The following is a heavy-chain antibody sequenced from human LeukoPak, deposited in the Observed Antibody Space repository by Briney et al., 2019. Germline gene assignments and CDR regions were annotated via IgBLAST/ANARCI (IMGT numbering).Heavy chain of an antibody. Sequence: PSETLSLTCTVSGGSISSSSYYWGWIRQPPGKGLEWIGSIYYSGSTYYNPSLKSRVTISVDTSKNQFSLKLSSVTAADTAVYYCARAGTYYDIPYAFDIWGQGTMVTVSS. CDR1: GGSISSSSYY. CDR3: ARAGTYYDIPYAFDI. V-gene: IGHV4-39*07. D-gene: IGHD3-9*01. CDR2: IYYSGST. J-gene: IGHJ3*02.